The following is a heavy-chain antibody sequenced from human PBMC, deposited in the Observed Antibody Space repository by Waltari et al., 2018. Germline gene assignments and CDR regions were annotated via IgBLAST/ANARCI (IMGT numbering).Heavy chain of an antibody. CDR1: GYKFTNYW. CDR2: ISPVHSDV. Sequence: EVQLVQSGVEVHKPGESLKISCKASGYKFTNYWIGWVRQKPGKGLEWMGVISPVHSDVRYSPSGRGKVTISVEKSIDTTDLQGRSLEASDSAMYYCVRHAEGGANTFDIWGQGTEVFVSS. D-gene: IGHD2-15*01. V-gene: IGHV5-51*01. J-gene: IGHJ3*02. CDR3: VRHAEGGANTFDI.